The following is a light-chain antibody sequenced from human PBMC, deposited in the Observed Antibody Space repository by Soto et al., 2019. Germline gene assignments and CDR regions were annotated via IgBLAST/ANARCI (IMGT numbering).Light chain of an antibody. V-gene: IGKV1-8*01. CDR2: AAS. CDR3: QQYSSHAT. J-gene: IGKJ1*01. CDR1: QDVSGY. Sequence: AIRMTQSPSSLSGSTGDRVTITCRASQDVSGYVAWYQQKPGKPPRLLIYAASTLQTGVPSRFSGSGSGTDFTLTITCLQSEDYATYYCQQYSSHATFGQGTRVEIK.